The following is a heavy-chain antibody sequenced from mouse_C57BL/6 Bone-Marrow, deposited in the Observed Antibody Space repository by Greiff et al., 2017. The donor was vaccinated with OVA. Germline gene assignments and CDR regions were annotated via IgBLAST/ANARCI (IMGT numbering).Heavy chain of an antibody. Sequence: VKLMESGAELVRPGTSVKMSCKASGYTFTNYWIGWAKQRPGHGLEWIGDIYPGGGYTNYNEKFKGKATLTADKSSSTAYMQFSSLTSEDSAIYYCARGWFDYWGQGTTLTVSS. CDR2: IYPGGGYT. CDR1: GYTFTNYW. CDR3: ARGWFDY. V-gene: IGHV1-63*01. J-gene: IGHJ2*01.